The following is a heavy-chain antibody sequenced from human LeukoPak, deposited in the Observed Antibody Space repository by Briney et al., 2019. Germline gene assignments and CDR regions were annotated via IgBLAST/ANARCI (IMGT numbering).Heavy chain of an antibody. CDR3: VRHDGRGGATMGAFDS. Sequence: SETLSLTCTVSAASISSSGHHWGWIRQSPGKGLEWIGSVYYGRTTYYSPSLDSRVTISLDTSANQSSLQLNSVTAADTAVYYCVRHDGRGGATMGAFDSWGQGSLVTVSS. D-gene: IGHD4/OR15-4a*01. J-gene: IGHJ5*01. CDR2: VYYGRTT. V-gene: IGHV4-39*01. CDR1: AASISSSGHH.